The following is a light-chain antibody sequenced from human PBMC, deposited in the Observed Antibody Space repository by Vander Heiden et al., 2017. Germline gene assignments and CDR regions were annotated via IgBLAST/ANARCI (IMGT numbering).Light chain of an antibody. CDR2: ENN. CDR3: GTWESSQSACP. J-gene: IGLJ2*01. V-gene: IGLV1-51*02. CDR1: SSNLGRNY. Sequence: QSVFTQPPSVSAAPGQKVTISCSCSSSNLGRNYVSWSQPLPGTDPTLPTHENNRRPAGMPDRSSVSKYGTSATLGSPGRQTGGGCDYYCGTWESSQSACPVVGGTKLTVL.